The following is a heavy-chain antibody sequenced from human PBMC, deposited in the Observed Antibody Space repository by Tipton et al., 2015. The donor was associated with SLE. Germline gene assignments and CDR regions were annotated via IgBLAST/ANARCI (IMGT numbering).Heavy chain of an antibody. J-gene: IGHJ6*02. Sequence: GLVKPSETLSLRCSVSGDHISNYYWSWVRQPPGQGLEWIGYIYYSGSTSYNPSLKSRVTISVDTSKNQFSLKLSSVTAADTAVYYCARMGTYYYYGMDVWGRGTTVTVSS. CDR2: IYYSGST. V-gene: IGHV4-59*01. D-gene: IGHD1-1*01. CDR1: GDHISNYY. CDR3: ARMGTYYYYGMDV.